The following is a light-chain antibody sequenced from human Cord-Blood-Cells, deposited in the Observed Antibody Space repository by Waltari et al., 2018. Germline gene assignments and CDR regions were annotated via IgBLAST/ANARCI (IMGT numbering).Light chain of an antibody. Sequence: DIQMTQSPSSLSASVGDRVTITCRASQSISSYLNWYQQKPGKAPKLLIYAASSLQSGVPSRFSSSESWTDFTLTISSLQPEDCATYYCQQSYSTIFTFGPGTKVDIK. CDR3: QQSYSTIFT. CDR2: AAS. J-gene: IGKJ3*01. CDR1: QSISSY. V-gene: IGKV1-39*01.